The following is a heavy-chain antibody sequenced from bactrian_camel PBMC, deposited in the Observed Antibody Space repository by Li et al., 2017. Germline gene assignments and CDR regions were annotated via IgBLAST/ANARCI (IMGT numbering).Heavy chain of an antibody. D-gene: IGHD2*01. CDR2: IDTDGTS. CDR1: GHLYSTFC. Sequence: HVQLVESGGGSVQAGGSLRLTCTASGHLYSTFCMAWFRQAPGKERERVAVIDTDGTSSYIDSVKGRFTIPKDNAKNTLYLQMNALKPEDTAMYYCAAGDLLCKGVHELAHWGQGTQVTVS. CDR3: AAGDLLCKGVHELAH. V-gene: IGHV3S53*01. J-gene: IGHJ4*01.